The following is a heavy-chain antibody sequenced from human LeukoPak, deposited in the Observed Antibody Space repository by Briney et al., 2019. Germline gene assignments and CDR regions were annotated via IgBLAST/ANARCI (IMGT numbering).Heavy chain of an antibody. CDR1: GGSFSGYY. J-gene: IGHJ4*02. Sequence: PSETLSLTCAVYGGSFSGYYWSWIRQPPGMGLEWVGSVHYTGNTYYNSSLSSRITISVDTSSNQFSLRLNSVTAADTALYYCARHDPFQYWGQGALVTVSS. CDR2: VHYTGNT. CDR3: ARHDPFQY. V-gene: IGHV4-34*01.